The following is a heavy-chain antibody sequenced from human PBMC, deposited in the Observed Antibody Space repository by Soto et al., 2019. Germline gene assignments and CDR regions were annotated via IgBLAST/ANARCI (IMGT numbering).Heavy chain of an antibody. V-gene: IGHV3-21*01. D-gene: IGHD6-13*01. J-gene: IGHJ4*02. CDR1: GFTFSSYS. CDR2: ISSSSSYI. CDR3: AREGSSSWYCDY. Sequence: GGSLRLSCAASGFTFSSYSMNWVRQAPGKGLEWVSSISSSSSYIYYADSVKGRFTISRDNAKNSLYLQMNSLRAEDTAVYYCAREGSSSWYCDYWGQGTLVTVSS.